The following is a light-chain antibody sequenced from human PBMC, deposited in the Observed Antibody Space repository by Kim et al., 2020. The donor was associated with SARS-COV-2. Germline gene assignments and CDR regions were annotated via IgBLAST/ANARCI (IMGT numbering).Light chain of an antibody. CDR1: SLRSYY. CDR3: NSRDSSDNHLV. Sequence: SSELTQDPAVSVAFGQTVRITCQGDSLRSYYASWYQQKPGQAPVLVIYGKNNRPSGIPDRFSGSSSGNTASLTITGAQAEDEADYYCNSRDSSDNHLVFG. V-gene: IGLV3-19*01. J-gene: IGLJ3*02. CDR2: GKN.